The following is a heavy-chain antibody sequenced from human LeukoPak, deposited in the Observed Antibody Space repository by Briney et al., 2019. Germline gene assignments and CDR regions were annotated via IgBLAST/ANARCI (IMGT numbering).Heavy chain of an antibody. V-gene: IGHV1-8*01. CDR3: ARGLTTVVTAHYYYYMDV. CDR1: GYTFTSYD. J-gene: IGHJ6*03. CDR2: MNPNSGNT. D-gene: IGHD4-23*01. Sequence: GSVTVSCKASGYTFTSYDINWVRQAAGQGVEWMGWMNPNSGNTRYAQNFQRSVTMTRNTSISTAYMELSSLRSEDTAVYYCARGLTTVVTAHYYYYMDVWGKGTTVTISS.